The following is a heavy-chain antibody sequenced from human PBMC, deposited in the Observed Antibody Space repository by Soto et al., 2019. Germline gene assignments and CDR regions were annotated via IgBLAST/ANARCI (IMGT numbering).Heavy chain of an antibody. CDR2: IYYSGST. CDR1: GGSIRSGSHY. CDR3: AREGGDGIDY. Sequence: SETLSLTCTVSGGSIRSGSHYWSWIRQHPGKGLEWIGYIYYSGSTYYNPSLKSRITISISTSKNQFSLKLTSVTAADTAVYYCAREGGDGIDYWGQGTTVTVSS. D-gene: IGHD3-16*01. J-gene: IGHJ4*03. V-gene: IGHV4-31*03.